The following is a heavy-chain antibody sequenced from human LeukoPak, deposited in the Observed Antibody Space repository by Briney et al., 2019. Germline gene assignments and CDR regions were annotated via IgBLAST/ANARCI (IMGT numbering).Heavy chain of an antibody. V-gene: IGHV3-66*02. CDR2: IYSDGSP. J-gene: IGHJ4*02. CDR3: AGLPRY. Sequence: PGGSLRLSCAASGFTLSSNYMTWVRQAPGKGLEWVSVIYSDGSPYYADSVTGRFTISRDNSMNTLYLQMNSLRAEDTAVYYCAGLPRYWGQGTLVTVSS. CDR1: GFTLSSNY.